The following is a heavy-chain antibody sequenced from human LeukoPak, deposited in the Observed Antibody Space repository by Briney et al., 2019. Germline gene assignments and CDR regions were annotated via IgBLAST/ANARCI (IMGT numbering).Heavy chain of an antibody. CDR2: IHISGST. J-gene: IGHJ4*01. Sequence: PSETLSLTCTVSGGSISSGSYCWSWIRPCAGKGLEWIGHIHISGSTNYNPSLKSRVTIKVDTNKNQFSLKHSAVTAADTAVYYCARGIRRYISGSDGFYYRGQGTLVTGSS. CDR1: GGSISSGSYC. V-gene: IGHV4-61*09. CDR3: ARGIRRYISGSDGFYY. D-gene: IGHD6-19*01.